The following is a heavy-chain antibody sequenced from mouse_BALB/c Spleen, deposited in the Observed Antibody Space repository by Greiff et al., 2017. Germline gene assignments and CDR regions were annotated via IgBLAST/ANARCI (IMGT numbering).Heavy chain of an antibody. CDR2: IDPANGNT. J-gene: IGHJ4*01. CDR1: GFNIKDTY. CDR3: DGYDYAMDY. V-gene: IGHV14-3*02. Sequence: EVKLVESGAELVKPGASVKLSCTASGFNIKDTYMHWVKQRPEQGLEWIGRIDPANGNTKYDPKFQGKATITADTSSNTAYLQLSSLTSEDTAVYYCDGYDYAMDYWGQGTSVTVSS. D-gene: IGHD2-2*01.